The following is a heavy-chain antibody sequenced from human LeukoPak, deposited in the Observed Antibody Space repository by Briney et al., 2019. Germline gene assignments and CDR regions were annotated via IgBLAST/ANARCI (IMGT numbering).Heavy chain of an antibody. CDR3: ARDERYDSSGYPFDY. D-gene: IGHD3-22*01. J-gene: IGHJ4*02. V-gene: IGHV1-18*01. Sequence: ASVTVSCKVSGYTLTELSMHWARQAPGKGLEWMGWISAYNGNTNYAQKLQGRVTMTTDTSTSTAYMELRSLRSDDTAVYYCARDERYDSSGYPFDYWGQGTLVTVSS. CDR2: ISAYNGNT. CDR1: GYTLTELS.